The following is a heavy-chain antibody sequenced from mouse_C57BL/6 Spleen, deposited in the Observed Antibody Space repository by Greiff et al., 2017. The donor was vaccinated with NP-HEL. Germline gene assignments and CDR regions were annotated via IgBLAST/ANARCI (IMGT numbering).Heavy chain of an antibody. CDR3: AIYGYDYAMDY. J-gene: IGHJ4*01. V-gene: IGHV5-17*01. Sequence: EVMLVESGGGLVKPGGSLKLSCAASGFTFSDYGMHWVRQAPEKGLEWVAYISSGSSTIYYADTVKGRFTISRDNAKNNLFLQMTSLRSEDTAMYYCAIYGYDYAMDYWGQGTSVTVSS. D-gene: IGHD2-2*01. CDR2: ISSGSSTI. CDR1: GFTFSDYG.